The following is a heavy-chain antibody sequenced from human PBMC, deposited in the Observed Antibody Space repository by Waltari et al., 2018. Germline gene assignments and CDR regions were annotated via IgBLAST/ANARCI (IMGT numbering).Heavy chain of an antibody. CDR3: AREGSSWLTSKWLDP. J-gene: IGHJ5*02. CDR2: IYPGDGDA. D-gene: IGHD6-13*01. CDR1: GYTFTHYW. V-gene: IGHV5-51*03. Sequence: EVQLEQSGAVVKKSGDSLRISCKASGYTFTHYWIGWVRQKPGKGLEWIGLIYPGDGDARHSPSFDGQAIISVDKSRNTVYLQWHSLKASDSAVYYCAREGSSWLTSKWLDPWGQGTLVTVSS.